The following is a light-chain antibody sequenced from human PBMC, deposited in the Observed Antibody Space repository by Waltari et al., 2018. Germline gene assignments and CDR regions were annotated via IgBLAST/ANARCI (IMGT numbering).Light chain of an antibody. CDR1: QNIYSN. V-gene: IGKV1-6*01. J-gene: IGKJ4*01. CDR3: QHYYDNPLT. Sequence: IQMTQSPSALSASVGDRVTISCRGSQNIYSNLAWYQQKPGKAPKLLIYAASSLQSGIPSRFSGSGSGTDFTLTISSLQPEDSAAYYCQHYYDNPLTFGGGTKVEIK. CDR2: AAS.